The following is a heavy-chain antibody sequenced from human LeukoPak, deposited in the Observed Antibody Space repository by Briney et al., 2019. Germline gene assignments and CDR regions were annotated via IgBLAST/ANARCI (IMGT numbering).Heavy chain of an antibody. D-gene: IGHD6-19*01. CDR1: GYTFTSYY. CDR3: ARDPGTDSGWYEVYKRGMFDY. V-gene: IGHV1-46*01. Sequence: ASVEVSCKASGYTFTSYYMHWVRQAPGQGLEWMRIINPSGGSTSYAQKFQGRVTMTRDTSTSTVYMELSSLRSEDTAVYYCARDPGTDSGWYEVYKRGMFDYWGQGTLVTVSS. J-gene: IGHJ4*02. CDR2: INPSGGST.